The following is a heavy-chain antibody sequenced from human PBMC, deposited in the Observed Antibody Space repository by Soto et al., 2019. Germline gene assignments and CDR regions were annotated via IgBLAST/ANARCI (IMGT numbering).Heavy chain of an antibody. V-gene: IGHV1-8*01. D-gene: IGHD6-25*01. CDR1: GYTFTRHD. CDR3: AREGRYGSGQDNTFDI. J-gene: IGHJ3*02. Sequence: ASVKVSCKASGYTFTRHDINWIRQATGQGLEWIGWVNPNSGNTGYAQKFQGRVTMTRDTSTTTAYMELSSLRSEDTAIYYCAREGRYGSGQDNTFDIWGQGTMVTVSS. CDR2: VNPNSGNT.